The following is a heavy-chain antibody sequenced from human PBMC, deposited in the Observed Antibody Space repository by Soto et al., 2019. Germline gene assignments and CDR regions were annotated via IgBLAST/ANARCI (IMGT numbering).Heavy chain of an antibody. CDR3: VRGASSGYYRIDY. Sequence: GGSLRLSGAASGFTFSSYWMHWVRQVPGKGLVWVSRISPDGKNTNYADSVKGRFTISRDNAKNTVFLQMNSLRGEDMAVYYCVRGASSGYYRIDYWGQGALVTVSS. D-gene: IGHD3-22*01. J-gene: IGHJ4*02. V-gene: IGHV3-74*01. CDR1: GFTFSSYW. CDR2: ISPDGKNT.